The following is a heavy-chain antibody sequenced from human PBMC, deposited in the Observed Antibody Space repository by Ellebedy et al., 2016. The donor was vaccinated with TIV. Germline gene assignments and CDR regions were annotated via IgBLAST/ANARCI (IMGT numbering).Heavy chain of an antibody. CDR3: ARHRGYLHADLHP. D-gene: IGHD3-10*01. CDR1: NGSISSYF. V-gene: IGHV4-59*08. CDR2: IFTGGNT. J-gene: IGHJ1*01. Sequence: MPSETLSLTCTVSNGSISSYFWSWIRQPPGRGLEWIGFIFTGGNTNYNPSLESRVTISLDTSKNQLSLRLSSVTASDTAGYFCARHRGYLHADLHPWGQGTLVTVSS.